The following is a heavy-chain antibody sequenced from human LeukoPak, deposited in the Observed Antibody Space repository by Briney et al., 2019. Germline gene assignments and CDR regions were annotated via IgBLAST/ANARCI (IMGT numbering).Heavy chain of an antibody. D-gene: IGHD2-8*01. V-gene: IGHV1-18*01. J-gene: IGHJ4*02. CDR2: ISAYNGNT. CDR3: ARERYCTNGVCYNPGRFDY. Sequence: ASVKVSCKASGGTFSSYAISWVRQAPGQGLEWMGWISAYNGNTNYAQKLQGRVTMTTDTSTSTAYMELRSLRSDDTAVYYCARERYCTNGVCYNPGRFDYWGQGTLVTVSS. CDR1: GGTFSSYA.